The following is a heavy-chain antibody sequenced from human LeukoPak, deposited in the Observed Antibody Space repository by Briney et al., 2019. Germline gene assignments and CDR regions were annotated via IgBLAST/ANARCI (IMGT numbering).Heavy chain of an antibody. CDR1: GGSINSAGYY. CDR2: IDYSGST. Sequence: PSETLSLTCTVSGGSINSAGYYWSWIRQHPGEGMEWIGNIDYSGSTYYKPSLRSRLTISVATSENQFSLRLTSVTAADTAVYYCARFFTVSAPPYYYDGRSVWGRGTTVTVSS. CDR3: ARFFTVSAPPYYYDGRSV. D-gene: IGHD2/OR15-2a*01. J-gene: IGHJ6*01. V-gene: IGHV4-31*03.